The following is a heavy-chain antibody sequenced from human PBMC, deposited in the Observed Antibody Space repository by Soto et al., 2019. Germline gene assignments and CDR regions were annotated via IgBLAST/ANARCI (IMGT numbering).Heavy chain of an antibody. CDR1: GFSLSSSGVG. J-gene: IGHJ4*02. V-gene: IGHV2-5*02. Sequence: QITLKESGPTLVNPTQTLTLTCTFSGFSLSSSGVGVGWIRQPPGKALEWLAVIYWDDDKRDSPSLKSRLTITKETSRNQVVLTKTNMDPVDTATYYCARATCSASDRTYFDYWGQGTLVTVSS. D-gene: IGHD2-15*01. CDR3: ARATCSASDRTYFDY. CDR2: IYWDDDK.